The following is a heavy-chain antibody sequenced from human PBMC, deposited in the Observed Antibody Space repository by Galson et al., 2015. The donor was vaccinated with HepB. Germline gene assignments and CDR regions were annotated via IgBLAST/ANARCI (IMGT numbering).Heavy chain of an antibody. Sequence: SVKVSCKASGYTFTSYYLHWVRQAPGQGLEWMGIINPSGGSTSYAQKFQGRVTMTRDTSTSTVNMELTGLRSEDTAVYYCARGRYYYDSSGYQGLDFWGQGTLVTVSS. J-gene: IGHJ4*02. CDR3: ARGRYYYDSSGYQGLDF. CDR2: INPSGGST. CDR1: GYTFTSYY. D-gene: IGHD3-22*01. V-gene: IGHV1-46*03.